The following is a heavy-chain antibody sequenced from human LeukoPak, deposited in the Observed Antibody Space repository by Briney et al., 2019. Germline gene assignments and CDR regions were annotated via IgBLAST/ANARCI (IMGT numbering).Heavy chain of an antibody. V-gene: IGHV3-9*03. CDR1: GFTFDDYA. Sequence: GGSPRLSCAASGFTFDDYAMHWVRQAPGKGLEWVSGISWNSGSIGYADSVKGRFTISRDNAKNSLYLQMNSLRAEDMALYYCAKGSYCSGGSCYSGAFDIWGQGTMVTVSS. J-gene: IGHJ3*02. CDR2: ISWNSGSI. CDR3: AKGSYCSGGSCYSGAFDI. D-gene: IGHD2-15*01.